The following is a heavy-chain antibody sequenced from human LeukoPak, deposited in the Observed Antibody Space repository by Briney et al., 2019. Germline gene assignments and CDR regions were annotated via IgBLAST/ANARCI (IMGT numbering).Heavy chain of an antibody. D-gene: IGHD3-10*01. J-gene: IGHJ4*02. CDR1: GFTFSSYS. Sequence: GGSLRLSCAASGFTFSSYSMNWVRQAPGKGLEWVSSISSSSSYIYYADSVKGRFTISRDNAKNSLYLQMNSLRAEDTAVYYCVRDRTEWFGGSSIDYWGQGTLVTVSS. V-gene: IGHV3-21*01. CDR2: ISSSSSYI. CDR3: VRDRTEWFGGSSIDY.